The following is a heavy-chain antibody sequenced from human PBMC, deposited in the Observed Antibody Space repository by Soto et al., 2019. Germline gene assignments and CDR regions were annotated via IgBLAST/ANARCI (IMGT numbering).Heavy chain of an antibody. Sequence: LGESLKISCKGSGDSFTSSWITWVRQTPGKGLGWVGRIDPGDSYINYSPSFQGHVTISADRSISTAYLQWSSLKASDTAMYYCAGSRGGGNDWFDPWGQGTLVTVSS. CDR3: AGSRGGGNDWFDP. CDR1: GDSFTSSW. CDR2: IDPGDSYI. J-gene: IGHJ5*02. V-gene: IGHV5-10-1*01. D-gene: IGHD3-16*01.